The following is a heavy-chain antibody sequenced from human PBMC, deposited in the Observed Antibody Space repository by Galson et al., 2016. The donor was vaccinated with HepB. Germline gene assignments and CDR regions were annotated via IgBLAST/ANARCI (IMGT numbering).Heavy chain of an antibody. V-gene: IGHV1-8*01. CDR3: ARVPMTERPFWYQAWSTSAMELGFDY. CDR2: MNPNSGNT. D-gene: IGHD2-2*01. Sequence: SVKVSCKASGYTFTSYDINWVRQATGQGLEWMGWMNPNSGNTGYAQKFQGRVTMTRNTSISTAYMELSSLRSEDTAVYYCARVPMTERPFWYQAWSTSAMELGFDYWGQGTPVTVSS. CDR1: GYTFTSYD. J-gene: IGHJ4*02.